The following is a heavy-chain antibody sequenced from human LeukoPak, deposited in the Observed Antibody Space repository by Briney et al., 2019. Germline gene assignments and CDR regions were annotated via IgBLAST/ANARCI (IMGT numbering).Heavy chain of an antibody. D-gene: IGHD3-10*01. CDR2: INHSGST. Sequence: SETLSLTCAVYGGSFSGYYWSWIRQPPGKGLEWIGEINHSGSTNYNPSRKSRVTISVDTSKNQFSLKLSSVTAADTAVYYCARGFHYYGSGSYYPGWFDPWGQGTLVTVSS. CDR3: ARGFHYYGSGSYYPGWFDP. V-gene: IGHV4-34*01. CDR1: GGSFSGYY. J-gene: IGHJ5*02.